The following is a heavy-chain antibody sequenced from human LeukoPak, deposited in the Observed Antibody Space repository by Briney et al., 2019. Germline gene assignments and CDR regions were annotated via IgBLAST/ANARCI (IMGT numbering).Heavy chain of an antibody. CDR1: GFTFSSYA. Sequence: GGSLRLSCAASGFTFSSYAMHWVRQAPGKGLEYVSAISSNGGSTYYANSVKGRFTISRDNSKNTLYLQMGGLRAEDMAVYYCARVGGEDFWGYYYYMDVWGKGTTVTVSS. V-gene: IGHV3-64*01. CDR2: ISSNGGST. CDR3: ARVGGEDFWGYYYYMDV. D-gene: IGHD3-3*01. J-gene: IGHJ6*03.